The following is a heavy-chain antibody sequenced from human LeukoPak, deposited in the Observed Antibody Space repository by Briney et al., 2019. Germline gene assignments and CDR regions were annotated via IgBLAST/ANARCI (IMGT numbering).Heavy chain of an antibody. V-gene: IGHV4-34*01. D-gene: IGHD3-3*01. CDR3: ARVPKYYDFWGGFTAKYMDV. J-gene: IGHJ6*03. CDR2: INHSGST. CDR1: GGSFSPYY. Sequence: SETLSLTCAVYGGSFSPYYWSWIRQPPGKGLEWIGEINHSGSTNYNPSLKSRVTISVDTSKNQFSLRLSSVTAADTAVYYCARVPKYYDFWGGFTAKYMDVWGKGTTVTVSS.